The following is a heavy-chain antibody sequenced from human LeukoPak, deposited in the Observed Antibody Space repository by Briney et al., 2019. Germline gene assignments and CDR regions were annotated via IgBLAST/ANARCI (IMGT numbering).Heavy chain of an antibody. D-gene: IGHD5/OR15-5a*01. CDR3: ARGIWSSHSVGYYFDF. J-gene: IGHJ4*02. V-gene: IGHV1-3*02. CDR1: GYTFTNYA. Sequence: GASVKVSCKASGYTFTNYAVNWVRQAPGQRLEWMGWTNAGNGNTKYSQEFQGRVTIIRDTSASTVYMELRSLTSEDMAVYYCARGIWSSHSVGYYFDFWGQGTLVTVSS. CDR2: TNAGNGNT.